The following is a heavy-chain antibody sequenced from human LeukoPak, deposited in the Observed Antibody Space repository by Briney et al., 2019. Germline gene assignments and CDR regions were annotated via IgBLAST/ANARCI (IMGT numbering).Heavy chain of an antibody. D-gene: IGHD5-18*01. J-gene: IGHJ4*02. CDR1: GYTFTTYH. CDR3: ARGGYSYGLRIHFDY. V-gene: IGHV1-8*01. Sequence: ASVKVSFKASGYTFTTYHINWVRQAPGQGLEWMGWMNPDSGNTGYAQKFQGRVTMTRGTSISTAYMELSSLRSEDTAVYYCARGGYSYGLRIHFDYWGQGTLVTVSS. CDR2: MNPDSGNT.